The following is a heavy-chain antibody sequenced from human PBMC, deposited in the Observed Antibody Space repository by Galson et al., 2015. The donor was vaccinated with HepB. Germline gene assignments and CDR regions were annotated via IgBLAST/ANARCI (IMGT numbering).Heavy chain of an antibody. Sequence: SLRLSCAASGFTFSSYGMHWVRQAPGKGLEWVAVISYDGSNKYYADSVKGRFTISRDNSKNTLYLQMNSLRAEDTAVYYCAKESEWSNLLDYWGQGTLVTVSS. V-gene: IGHV3-30*18. CDR2: ISYDGSNK. J-gene: IGHJ4*02. D-gene: IGHD3-3*01. CDR3: AKESEWSNLLDY. CDR1: GFTFSSYG.